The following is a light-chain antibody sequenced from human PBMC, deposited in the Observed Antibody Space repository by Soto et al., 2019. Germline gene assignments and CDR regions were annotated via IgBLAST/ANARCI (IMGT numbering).Light chain of an antibody. J-gene: IGKJ4*01. V-gene: IGKV1-13*02. CDR2: DAS. Sequence: IPLTQSPSSLSASVGDRVTITCRAGQDIGSALAWYQQRPGKAPKLLLYDASNLEAGVPSRFSGSGFGTDFTLTITSLRPEDFATYYCQQFNGFPLTFGGGTKVQIK. CDR3: QQFNGFPLT. CDR1: QDIGSA.